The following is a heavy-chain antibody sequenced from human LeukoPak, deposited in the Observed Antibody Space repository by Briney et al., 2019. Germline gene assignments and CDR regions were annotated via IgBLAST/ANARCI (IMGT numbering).Heavy chain of an antibody. CDR1: GGTFSSYA. V-gene: IGHV1-69*06. CDR2: IIPIFGTA. CDR3: ARPSGWFGELSPYYYGMDV. Sequence: ASVKVSCKASGGTFSSYAISWVRQAPGQGLEWMGGIIPIFGTANYGQKFQGRVTITADKSTSTAYMELSSLRSEDTAVYYCARPSGWFGELSPYYYGMDVWGKGTTVTVSS. J-gene: IGHJ6*04. D-gene: IGHD3-10*01.